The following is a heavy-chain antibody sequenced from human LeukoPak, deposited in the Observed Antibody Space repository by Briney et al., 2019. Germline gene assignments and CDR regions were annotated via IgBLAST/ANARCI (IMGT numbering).Heavy chain of an antibody. D-gene: IGHD2-2*01. J-gene: IGHJ4*02. CDR1: GFTFSSSW. CDR3: ARDPCHGALDY. V-gene: IGHV3-7*03. Sequence: GGSLRLSCVASGFTFSSSWMSWVRRAPGKGLEWVANIKQDGTEEYYVDSVRGRFSISKDNAKNSLYLQMNSLRAEDTAVYYCARDPCHGALDYWGQEALVTVSS. CDR2: IKQDGTEE.